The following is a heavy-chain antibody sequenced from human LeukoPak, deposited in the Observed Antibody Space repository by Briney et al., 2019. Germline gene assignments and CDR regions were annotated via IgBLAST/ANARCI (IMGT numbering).Heavy chain of an antibody. J-gene: IGHJ5*02. Sequence: GGSLRLSCAASGFTFSSYAMSWVRQAPGKGLEWVSAISGSGGSTYYADSVKGRLTIPRDNSKNTLSLQMNSLRAEDTAVYYWAKDRPGATADNWFDPWGQGTLFTVSS. CDR1: GFTFSSYA. CDR3: AKDRPGATADNWFDP. V-gene: IGHV3-23*01. CDR2: ISGSGGST. D-gene: IGHD1-26*01.